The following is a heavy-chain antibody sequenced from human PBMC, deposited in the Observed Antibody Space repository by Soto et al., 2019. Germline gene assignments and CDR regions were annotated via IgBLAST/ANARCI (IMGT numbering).Heavy chain of an antibody. D-gene: IGHD3-10*01. J-gene: IGHJ4*02. CDR2: IYSDGTT. CDR3: AKDRSGSN. Sequence: EVQLVESGGGLVQPGGSLRLSSAASGFTVSSNYMSWVRQAPGKGLEWVSVIYSDGTTYYADSVKGRFTISRDNSKNTLYLQMNSLRAEDTAVYYCAKDRSGSNWGQGTLVTVSS. CDR1: GFTVSSNY. V-gene: IGHV3-66*01.